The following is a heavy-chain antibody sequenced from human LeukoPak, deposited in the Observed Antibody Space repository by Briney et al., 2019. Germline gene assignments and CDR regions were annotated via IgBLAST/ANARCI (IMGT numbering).Heavy chain of an antibody. V-gene: IGHV4-30-2*01. CDR2: IYHSGST. Sequence: SETLSLTCAVSGGSISSGGYSWSWIRQPPGKGLEWIGYIYHSGSTYYNPSLKSRVTISVDRSKNQFSLKLSSVTAADTAVYYCARAGYYSGQDAFDIWGQGTMVTVSS. CDR1: GGSISSGGYS. D-gene: IGHD3-3*01. J-gene: IGHJ3*02. CDR3: ARAGYYSGQDAFDI.